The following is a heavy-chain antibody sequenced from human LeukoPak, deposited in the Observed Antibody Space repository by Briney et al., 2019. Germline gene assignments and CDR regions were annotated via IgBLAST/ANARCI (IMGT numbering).Heavy chain of an antibody. CDR1: GYTFTSYD. V-gene: IGHV1-8*03. CDR3: ARALLPYDFWSGYNWFDP. J-gene: IGHJ5*02. Sequence: GASVKVSCKASGYTFTSYDINWVRQATGQGLEWMGWMNPNSGNTGYAQKFQGRVTITRNTSISTAYMELSSLRSEDTAVYYCARALLPYDFWSGYNWFDPWGQGTLVTVSS. D-gene: IGHD3-3*01. CDR2: MNPNSGNT.